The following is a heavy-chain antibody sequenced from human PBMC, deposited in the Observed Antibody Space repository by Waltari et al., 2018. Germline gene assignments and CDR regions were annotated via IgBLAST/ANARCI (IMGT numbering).Heavy chain of an antibody. V-gene: IGHV3-23*01. J-gene: IGHJ6*02. Sequence: EVQLLESGGGLVQPGGSLRLSCTASVFTFSSLSLSWVRQAPGMGLEWVARISGMGGREYYSEAVRGRVTISRDNSKNTLFLQMRSLSTEDTAVYYCAKNGDRTSFNYYYYYGMDVWGQGATVTVSS. CDR3: AKNGDRTSFNYYYYYGMDV. D-gene: IGHD7-27*01. CDR1: VFTFSSLS. CDR2: ISGMGGRE.